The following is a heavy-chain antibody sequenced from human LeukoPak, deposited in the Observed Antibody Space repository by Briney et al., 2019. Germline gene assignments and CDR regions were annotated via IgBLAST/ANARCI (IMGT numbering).Heavy chain of an antibody. V-gene: IGHV3-21*06. Sequence: GGSLRLSCAASGFTFSSYSMNWVRQAPGKGLEWVSSISSSSSYIYYADSVKGRFTISRDNAKNFLSLQMNSLRAEDTAVYYCARDQFPTYYYDSSDYYPVFDYWGQGTLVTVSS. J-gene: IGHJ4*02. CDR1: GFTFSSYS. CDR3: ARDQFPTYYYDSSDYYPVFDY. CDR2: ISSSSSYI. D-gene: IGHD3-22*01.